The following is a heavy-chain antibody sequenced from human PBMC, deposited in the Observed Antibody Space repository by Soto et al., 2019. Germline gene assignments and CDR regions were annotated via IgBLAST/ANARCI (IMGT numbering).Heavy chain of an antibody. D-gene: IGHD4-4*01. CDR2: IKEDGSEK. CDR1: GLTFSVHW. CDR3: MTDLQAF. J-gene: IGHJ4*02. V-gene: IGHV3-7*01. Sequence: GGSLRLSCAASGLTFSVHWMSWVRQAPGKGLEWVARIKEDGSEKQYVDSVKGRFTISRDNAESSLYLQMNYVRDEDTAVYYCMTDLQAFWGQGTLVTVSS.